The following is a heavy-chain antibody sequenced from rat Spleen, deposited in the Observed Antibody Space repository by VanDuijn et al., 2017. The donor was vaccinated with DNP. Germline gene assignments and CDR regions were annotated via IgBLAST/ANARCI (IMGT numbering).Heavy chain of an antibody. Sequence: EVQLVESGGGLVQPGRSMKLSCAASGFTFSNYDMAWVRQAPKKGLEWVATITYDGGNTYYRGSVQGRFTISRDNAKSTLYLQRDSLRSEDTATYYGARHEMYTTDYYYNGWYFDFWGPGTMVTVSS. CDR3: ARHEMYTTDYYYNGWYFDF. D-gene: IGHD1-6*01. CDR1: GFTFSNYD. J-gene: IGHJ1*01. V-gene: IGHV5-25*01. CDR2: ITYDGGNT.